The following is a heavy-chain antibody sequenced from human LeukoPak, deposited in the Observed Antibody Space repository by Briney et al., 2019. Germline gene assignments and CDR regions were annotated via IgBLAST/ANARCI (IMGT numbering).Heavy chain of an antibody. CDR2: VSGGGTT. CDR1: GFTFSNAW. CDR3: AQEDSEGGPNWFDP. V-gene: IGHV3-23*01. D-gene: IGHD1-14*01. Sequence: GGSLRLSCAASGFTFSNAWMSWVRQAPGKGLEWVSAVSGGGTTSYADSVRGRFTISRDNSKNTLYLQMNSLRVEDTAVYYCAQEDSEGGPNWFDPWGQGALVTVSS. J-gene: IGHJ5*02.